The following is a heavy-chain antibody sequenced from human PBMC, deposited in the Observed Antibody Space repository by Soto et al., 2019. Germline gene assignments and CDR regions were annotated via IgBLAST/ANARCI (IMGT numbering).Heavy chain of an antibody. V-gene: IGHV2-5*02. CDR3: AHRVGNWYEYFQH. Sequence: QITLKESGPTLVKPTQTLTLTRTFSGFSLSTSGVGVGWIRQPPGKALEWLALIYWDDDKRYSPSLKSRLTITKDTSTNQVVLTMSNMDPVDTATYYCAHRVGNWYEYFQHWGQGTLVTVSS. D-gene: IGHD6-13*01. J-gene: IGHJ1*01. CDR2: IYWDDDK. CDR1: GFSLSTSGVG.